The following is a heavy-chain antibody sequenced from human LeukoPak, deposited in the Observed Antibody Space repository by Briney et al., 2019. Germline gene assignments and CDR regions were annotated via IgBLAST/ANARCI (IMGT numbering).Heavy chain of an antibody. CDR3: AREGTYSSSSDDY. V-gene: IGHV1-8*01. CDR1: GYTFTSYD. Sequence: ASVKVSCKAYGYTFTSYDIKWVRQATGQGLEWMGWMNPNSGNTGYAQKFQGRVTMTRNTSISTAYMELSSLRSEDTAVYYCAREGTYSSSSDDYWGQGTLVTVSS. D-gene: IGHD6-6*01. CDR2: MNPNSGNT. J-gene: IGHJ4*02.